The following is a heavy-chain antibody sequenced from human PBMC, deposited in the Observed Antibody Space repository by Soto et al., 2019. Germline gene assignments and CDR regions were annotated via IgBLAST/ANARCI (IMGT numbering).Heavy chain of an antibody. CDR2: INHSGST. Sequence: PSETLSLTCAVYGGSFSGYYWSWFRQPPGKGLEWIGEINHSGSTYYNPSLKSRVTISVDTSKNQFSLKLSSVTAADTAVYYCARAATIWGTHDYWGQGTLVTVSS. D-gene: IGHD5-12*01. CDR3: ARAATIWGTHDY. V-gene: IGHV4-34*01. CDR1: GGSFSGYY. J-gene: IGHJ4*02.